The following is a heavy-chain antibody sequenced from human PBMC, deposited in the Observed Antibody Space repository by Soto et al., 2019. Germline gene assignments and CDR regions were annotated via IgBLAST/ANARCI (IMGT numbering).Heavy chain of an antibody. J-gene: IGHJ5*02. CDR3: ARRTTTITTSWFDP. CDR2: IYHSGST. CDR1: GGSISSGGYS. Sequence: SETLSLTCAVSGGSISSGGYSWSWIRQPPGKGLEWIGYIYHSGSTYYNPSLKSRVTISVDRSKNQFSLKLSSVTAADTAVYYCARRTTTITTSWFDPWGQGTLVTAPQ. V-gene: IGHV4-30-2*01. D-gene: IGHD4-4*01.